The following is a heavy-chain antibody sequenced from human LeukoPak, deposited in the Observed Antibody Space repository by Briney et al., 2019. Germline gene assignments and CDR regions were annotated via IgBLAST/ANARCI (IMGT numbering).Heavy chain of an antibody. CDR2: IRYDGSNK. V-gene: IGHV3-30*02. CDR1: GFTFSSYG. J-gene: IGHJ4*02. D-gene: IGHD3-22*01. Sequence: GGSLRLSCAASGFTFSSYGMHWVRQAPGKGLEWVAFIRYDGSNKYYADSVRGRFTISRDNSKNTLYLQMNSLRAEDTAVYYCAKSPGGRLLLFDYWGQGTLVTVSS. CDR3: AKSPGGRLLLFDY.